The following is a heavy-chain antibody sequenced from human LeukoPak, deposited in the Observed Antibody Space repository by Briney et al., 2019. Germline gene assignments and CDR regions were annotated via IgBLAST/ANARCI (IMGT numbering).Heavy chain of an antibody. D-gene: IGHD3-22*01. V-gene: IGHV1-46*01. CDR1: GYTFTSYY. CDR2: INPSGGST. J-gene: IGHJ4*02. Sequence: VASVKVSCKASGYTFTSYYMHWVRQAPGQGLEWMGIINPSGGSTSYAQKFQGRVTMTRDTSTSTVYMELSSLRSEDTAVYYCARVDHYDSSGSYYFDYWGQGTLVTVSS. CDR3: ARVDHYDSSGSYYFDY.